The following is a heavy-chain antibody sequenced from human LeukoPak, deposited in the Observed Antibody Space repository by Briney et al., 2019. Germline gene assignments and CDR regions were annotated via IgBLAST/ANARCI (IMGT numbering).Heavy chain of an antibody. V-gene: IGHV3-53*01. CDR1: GFIVSNNY. Sequence: GGSLRLSCAASGFIVSNNYMSWVRRAPGKGLEWVSVIYSGGSTYYADSVKGRFTISRDNSKSTLYLQMSSLRAEDTAVYYCARDGDGYYYWGQGALVTVSS. D-gene: IGHD5-18*01. J-gene: IGHJ4*02. CDR3: ARDGDGYYY. CDR2: IYSGGST.